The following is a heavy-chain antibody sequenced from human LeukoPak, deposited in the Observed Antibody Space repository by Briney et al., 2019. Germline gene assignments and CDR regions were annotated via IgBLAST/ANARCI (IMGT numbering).Heavy chain of an antibody. CDR1: GYTFTSYG. V-gene: IGHV1-18*01. CDR3: ARVHTAMVLAVYGMDV. D-gene: IGHD5-18*01. Sequence: ASVRVSCKASGYTFTSYGISWVRQAPGQGLEWMGWISAYNGNTNYAQKLQGRVTMTTDTSTSTAYMELRSLRSDDTAVYYCARVHTAMVLAVYGMDVWGQGTTVTVSS. J-gene: IGHJ6*02. CDR2: ISAYNGNT.